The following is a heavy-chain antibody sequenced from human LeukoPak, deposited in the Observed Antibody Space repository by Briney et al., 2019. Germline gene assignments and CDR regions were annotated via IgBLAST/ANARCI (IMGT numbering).Heavy chain of an antibody. CDR3: ARDKAEYCGGDCYPYYYYYMDV. V-gene: IGHV3-11*04. CDR1: GFTFSDYY. CDR2: ISSSGSTI. D-gene: IGHD2-21*02. J-gene: IGHJ6*03. Sequence: GSLRLSCAASGFTFSDYYMSWLRQAPGKGLEWVSYISSSGSTIYYADSVKGRFTISRDNDKNSLYLQMNSLRAEDTAVYYCARDKAEYCGGDCYPYYYYYMDVWGKGTTVTVSS.